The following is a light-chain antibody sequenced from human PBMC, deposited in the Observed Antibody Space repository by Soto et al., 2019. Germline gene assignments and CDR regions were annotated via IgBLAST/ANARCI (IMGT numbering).Light chain of an antibody. Sequence: DIVMTQSPLSLPVTPGEPASISCRSSQSLLHSNGYNYLDWYLQKPGQSPQLLIYLGSNRASGVPARFSGSGSGTDFTMQIIRVEAEDVWVYYCMQALQTPMYTFGQGTKLEIK. CDR3: MQALQTPMYT. CDR1: QSLLHSNGYNY. V-gene: IGKV2-28*01. CDR2: LGS. J-gene: IGKJ2*01.